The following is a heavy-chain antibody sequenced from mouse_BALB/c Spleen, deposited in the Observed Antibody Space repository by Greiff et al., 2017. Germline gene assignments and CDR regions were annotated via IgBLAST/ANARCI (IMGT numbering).Heavy chain of an antibody. CDR3: ARAYYGNYGYYAMDY. D-gene: IGHD2-10*01. J-gene: IGHJ4*01. CDR1: GYSITSGYY. CDR2: ISYDGSN. Sequence: DVQLQESGPGLVKPSQSLSLTCSVTGYSITSGYYWNWIRQFPGNKLEWMGYISYDGSNNYNPSLKNRISITRDTSKNQFFLKLNSVTTEDTATYYCARAYYGNYGYYAMDYWGQGTSVTVSS. V-gene: IGHV3-6*02.